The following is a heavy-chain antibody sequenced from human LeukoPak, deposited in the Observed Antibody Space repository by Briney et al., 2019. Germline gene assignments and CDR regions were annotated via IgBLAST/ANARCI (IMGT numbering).Heavy chain of an antibody. V-gene: IGHV4-39*01. CDR3: ARRSANWGSKAFDY. Sequence: PSETLSLTCTVSGGSISRSSYYWGWIRQPPGKGLEWIGRISYSGSTYYNPSLKSRVTISVDTSKNQFSLNLRSVTAADTAVYYCARRSANWGSKAFDYWGQGTLVTVSS. CDR2: ISYSGST. D-gene: IGHD7-27*01. CDR1: GGSISRSSYY. J-gene: IGHJ4*02.